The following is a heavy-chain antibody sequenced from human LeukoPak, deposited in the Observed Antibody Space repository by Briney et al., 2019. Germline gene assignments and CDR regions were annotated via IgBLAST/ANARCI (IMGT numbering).Heavy chain of an antibody. Sequence: SVKVSCKASGGTFSSYAISWVRQAPGQGLEWMGGIIPIFGTANYAQKFQGRVTITADESTSTAYMELSSLRSEDTAVYYCARQDNYYGSGSYSSGWFDRWGKGTLGTVSS. CDR1: GGTFSSYA. V-gene: IGHV1-69*13. CDR3: ARQDNYYGSGSYSSGWFDR. CDR2: IIPIFGTA. J-gene: IGHJ5*02. D-gene: IGHD3-10*01.